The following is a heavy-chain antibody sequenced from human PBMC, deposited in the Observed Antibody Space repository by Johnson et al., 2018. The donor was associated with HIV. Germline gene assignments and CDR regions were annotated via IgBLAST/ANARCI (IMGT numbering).Heavy chain of an antibody. D-gene: IGHD1-1*01. Sequence: QVQLVESGGGVVQPGRSLRLSCAASGFTVSSYYMSWVRQAPGKGLEWVAVISYDGSNEYSGDSVKGRFTISRDNSKNTLYLQMNSLRAEDTAMYYCARVPSGTPSSIWGQGTKVTVS. J-gene: IGHJ3*02. CDR2: ISYDGSNE. CDR3: ARVPSGTPSSI. CDR1: GFTVSSYY. V-gene: IGHV3-30*03.